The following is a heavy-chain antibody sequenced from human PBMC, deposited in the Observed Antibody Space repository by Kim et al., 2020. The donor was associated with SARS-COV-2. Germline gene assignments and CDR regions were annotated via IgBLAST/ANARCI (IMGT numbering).Heavy chain of an antibody. D-gene: IGHD6-13*01. CDR3: AKEQQLSLFW. CDR2: ST. J-gene: IGHJ4*02. Sequence: STYYADSVKGRFTISRDNSKNTLYLQMNSLRAEDTAVYYCAKEQQLSLFWWGQGTLVTVSS. V-gene: IGHV3-23*01.